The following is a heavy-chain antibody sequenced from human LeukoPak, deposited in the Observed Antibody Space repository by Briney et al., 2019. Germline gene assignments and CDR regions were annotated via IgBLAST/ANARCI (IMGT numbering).Heavy chain of an antibody. V-gene: IGHV1-24*01. CDR2: FDPEDGET. J-gene: IGHJ6*02. CDR3: ATVNRNDRVMDV. CDR1: GYTLTELS. D-gene: IGHD1-1*01. Sequence: ASVKVSCKVSGYTLTELSMHWVRQAPGKGLEWMGGFDPEDGETIYARKFQGRVTMTEDTSTDTAYMELSSLRSEDTAVYYCATVNRNDRVMDVWGQGTTVTVSS.